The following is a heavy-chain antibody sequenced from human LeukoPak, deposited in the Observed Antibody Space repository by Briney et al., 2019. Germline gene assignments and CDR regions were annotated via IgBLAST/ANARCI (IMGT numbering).Heavy chain of an antibody. J-gene: IGHJ3*02. CDR2: IIPIFGTA. CDR1: GGTFSSYA. CDR3: ASFVVVPAASRDAFDI. V-gene: IGHV1-69*01. D-gene: IGHD2-2*01. Sequence: SVKVSCKASGGTFSSYAISWVRQAPGQGLEWMGGIIPIFGTANYAQKFQGRVTITADESTSTAYMELSSLRSEDTAVYYCASFVVVPAASRDAFDIWGQGTMVTVSS.